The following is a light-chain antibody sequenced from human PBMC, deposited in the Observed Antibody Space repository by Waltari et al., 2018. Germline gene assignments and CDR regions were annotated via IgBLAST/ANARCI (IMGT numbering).Light chain of an antibody. V-gene: IGLV1-51*02. J-gene: IGLJ2*01. CDR1: SSNIGDNY. Sequence: QSVLTQPPSVSAAPGQKVTISCSGSSSNIGDNYVSWYQQLPGTAPKLLIDENTKRPSGIPDRFSGSKSGTSATLGITGLQTGDEADYYCGTWDSSLTAGVFGGGTRLTVL. CDR3: GTWDSSLTAGV. CDR2: ENT.